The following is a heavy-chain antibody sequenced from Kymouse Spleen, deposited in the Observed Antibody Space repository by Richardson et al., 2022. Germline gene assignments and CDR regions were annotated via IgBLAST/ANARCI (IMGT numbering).Heavy chain of an antibody. D-gene: IGHD3-10*01. J-gene: IGHJ2*01. CDR2: IYYSGST. V-gene: IGHV4-39*01. CDR3: ARQGSGSYEYFDL. CDR1: GGSISSSSYY. Sequence: QLQLQESGPGLVKPSETLSLTCTVSGGSISSSSYYWGWIRQPPGKGLEWIGSIYYSGSTYYNPSLKSRVTISVDTSKNQFSLKLSSVTAADTAVYYCARQGSGSYEYFDLWGRGTLVTVSS.